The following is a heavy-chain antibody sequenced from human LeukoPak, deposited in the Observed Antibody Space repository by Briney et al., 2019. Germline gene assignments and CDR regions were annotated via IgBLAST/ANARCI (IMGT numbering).Heavy chain of an antibody. CDR2: IYYSGST. CDR1: GGSISSYY. D-gene: IGHD2-2*02. V-gene: IGHV4-59*01. J-gene: IGHJ5*02. Sequence: SETLSLTCTVSGGSISSYYWSWIRQPPGEGLEWIGYIYYSGSTNYNPSLKSRVTISVDTSKNQFSLKLSSVTAADTAVYYCAREVVPAAIHNWFDPWGQGTLVTVSS. CDR3: AREVVPAAIHNWFDP.